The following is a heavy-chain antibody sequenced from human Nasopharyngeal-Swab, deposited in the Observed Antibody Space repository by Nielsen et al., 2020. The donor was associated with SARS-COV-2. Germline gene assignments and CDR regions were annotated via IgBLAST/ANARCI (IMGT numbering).Heavy chain of an antibody. CDR3: ARASFLGDILGADP. D-gene: IGHD3-9*01. V-gene: IGHV1-18*01. J-gene: IGHJ5*02. CDR2: ISADNGNT. CDR1: GYTFTSYG. Sequence: ASVKVSCKASGYTFTSYGISWVRQAPGQGLEWMGWISADNGNTNYAQKLQGRVTMTTDTSTSTAYMELRSLRSDDTAVYYCARASFLGDILGADPWGQGTLVTVSS.